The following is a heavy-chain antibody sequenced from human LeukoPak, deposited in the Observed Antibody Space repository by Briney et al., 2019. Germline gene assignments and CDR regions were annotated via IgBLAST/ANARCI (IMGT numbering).Heavy chain of an antibody. CDR3: ARQSTIAAAKIDP. Sequence: PSETLSLSCTVSGGSIRSSSYYWGWIRQPPGKGLEWIGRIFHSGITYYNPSFKSRVTMSVDTSKNQFSLKLNSVTAADTAIYYCARQSTIAAAKIDPWGQGSLVTVSS. CDR1: GGSIRSSSYY. CDR2: IFHSGIT. V-gene: IGHV4-39*01. J-gene: IGHJ5*02. D-gene: IGHD6-25*01.